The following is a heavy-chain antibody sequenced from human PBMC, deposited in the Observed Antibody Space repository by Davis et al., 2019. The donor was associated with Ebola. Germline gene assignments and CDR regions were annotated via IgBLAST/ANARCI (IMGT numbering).Heavy chain of an antibody. V-gene: IGHV3-7*01. J-gene: IGHJ6*02. D-gene: IGHD6-19*01. Sequence: GESLKISCAASGFTFSSYWMSWVRQAPGKGLEWVANIKQDGSEKYYVDSVKGRFTISRDNAKNTLYLQMNSLGAEDTAVYYCARDLHTVAGSNYGMDVWGQGTTVTVSS. CDR1: GFTFSSYW. CDR3: ARDLHTVAGSNYGMDV. CDR2: IKQDGSEK.